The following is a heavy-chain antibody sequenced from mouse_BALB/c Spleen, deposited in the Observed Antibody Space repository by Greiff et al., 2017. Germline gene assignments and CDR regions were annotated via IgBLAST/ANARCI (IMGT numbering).Heavy chain of an antibody. V-gene: IGHV2-9*02. J-gene: IGHJ1*01. D-gene: IGHD2-14*01. CDR2: IWAGGST. CDR3: ARDRYDGYFDV. CDR1: GFSLTSYG. Sequence: QVHVKQSGPGLVAPSQSLSITCTVSGFSLTSYGVHWVRQPPGKGLEWLGVIWAGGSTNYNSALMSRLSISKDNSKSQVFLKMNSLQTDDTAMYYCARDRYDGYFDVWGAGTTVTVSS.